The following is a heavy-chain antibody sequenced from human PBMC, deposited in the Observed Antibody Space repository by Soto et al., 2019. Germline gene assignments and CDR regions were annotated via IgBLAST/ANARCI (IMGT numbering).Heavy chain of an antibody. J-gene: IGHJ3*02. CDR1: GGTFSSYT. CDR2: IIPILGIA. D-gene: IGHD1-1*01. Sequence: QVQLVQSGAEVKKPGSSVKVSCKASGGTFSSYTISWVRQAPGQGLEWMGRIIPILGIANYAQKFQGRVTITADKCTSTAYMELSSLRSEDTAGYYCARDRRVHNWNFDAFDIWGKGTMVTVSS. V-gene: IGHV1-69*08. CDR3: ARDRRVHNWNFDAFDI.